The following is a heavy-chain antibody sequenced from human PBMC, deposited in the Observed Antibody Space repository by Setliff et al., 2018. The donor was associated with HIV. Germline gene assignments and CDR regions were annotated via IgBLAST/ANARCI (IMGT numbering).Heavy chain of an antibody. CDR2: IYWNDDK. CDR1: GFSLSTNGVA. J-gene: IGHJ3*02. V-gene: IGHV2-5*01. D-gene: IGHD3-10*01. CDR3: AHSVSSGSYYNPDAFDI. Sequence: SGPTLVNPTQTLTLTCTFSGFSLSTNGVAVGWIRQPPGKALEWLALIYWNDDKRYRPSLESMLTITKDISKNQVVLTMTNMDPVDTAIYYCAHSVSSGSYYNPDAFDIWGQGTMVTVSS.